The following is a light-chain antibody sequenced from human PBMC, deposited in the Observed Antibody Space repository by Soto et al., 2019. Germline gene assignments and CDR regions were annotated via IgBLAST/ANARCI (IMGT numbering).Light chain of an antibody. Sequence: ETVLTQSPATLSLSPGESATLSCRASQNVITYLAWYQQKPGQPPRLLIYDASNRATGIPARFSGSGSATDFTLTISSLEPEDFAIYYCQQRSSWPPTFGGGTKVEIK. CDR1: QNVITY. CDR3: QQRSSWPPT. CDR2: DAS. J-gene: IGKJ4*01. V-gene: IGKV3-11*01.